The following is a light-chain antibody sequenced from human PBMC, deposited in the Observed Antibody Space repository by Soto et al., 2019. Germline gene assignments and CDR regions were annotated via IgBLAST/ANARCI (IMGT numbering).Light chain of an antibody. CDR2: AAS. CDR1: QGIRND. Sequence: AIQMTRSPSSLSSSVGDRVTITCRASQGIRNDLGWYQQKPGKAPKLLIYAASSVQSGVPSRFSGSGSGTDVTLTISSLQPEDFATYYCLQDYNYPRTFGQGTKVEIK. CDR3: LQDYNYPRT. J-gene: IGKJ1*01. V-gene: IGKV1-6*01.